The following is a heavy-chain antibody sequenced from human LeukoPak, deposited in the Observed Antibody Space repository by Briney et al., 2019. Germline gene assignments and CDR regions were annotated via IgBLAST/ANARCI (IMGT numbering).Heavy chain of an antibody. D-gene: IGHD6-19*01. V-gene: IGHV4-39*01. CDR3: GRHVSSGWDYFNGLDV. J-gene: IGHJ6*02. CDR2: MYYSGTT. CDR1: GGSISNSSYY. Sequence: SETLSLTCTVSGGSISNSSYYWGWIRQPPGKGLEWIGSMYYSGTTHYNPSLESRVTISVDTSKWQVFLTLRSVTATDTAVYYCGRHVSSGWDYFNGLDVWGQGTAVTVSS.